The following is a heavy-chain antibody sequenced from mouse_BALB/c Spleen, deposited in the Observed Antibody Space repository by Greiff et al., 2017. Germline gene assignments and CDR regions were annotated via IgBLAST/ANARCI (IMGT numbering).Heavy chain of an antibody. J-gene: IGHJ4*01. Sequence: QVQLQQSGAELVRPGSSVKISCKASGYAFSSYWMNWVKQRPGQGLEWIGQIYPGDGDTNYNGKFKGKATLTADKSSSTAYMQLSSLTSEDSAVYFCARAGTGYAMDYWGQGTSVTVSS. CDR1: GYAFSSYW. V-gene: IGHV1-80*01. CDR2: IYPGDGDT. CDR3: ARAGTGYAMDY. D-gene: IGHD4-1*01.